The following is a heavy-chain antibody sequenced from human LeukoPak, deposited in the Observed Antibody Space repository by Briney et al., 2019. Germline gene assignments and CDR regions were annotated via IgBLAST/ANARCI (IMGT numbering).Heavy chain of an antibody. J-gene: IGHJ4*02. D-gene: IGHD3-22*01. CDR2: ISGSGGST. Sequence: PGGSLRLSCAASGFTFSSCAMSWVRQAPGKGLEWVSAISGSGGSTYYADSVKGRFTISRDNSKNTLYLQMNSLRAEDTAVYYCAKDDLLAAGDSSGGFDYWGQGTLVTVSS. V-gene: IGHV3-23*01. CDR3: AKDDLLAAGDSSGGFDY. CDR1: GFTFSSCA.